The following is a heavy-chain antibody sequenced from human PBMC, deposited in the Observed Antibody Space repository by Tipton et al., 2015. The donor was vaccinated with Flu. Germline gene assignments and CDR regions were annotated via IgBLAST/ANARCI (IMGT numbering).Heavy chain of an antibody. CDR3: ARGHCSGGSCYSWFDY. CDR2: ISSSGSTI. CDR1: GFTLSSYE. D-gene: IGHD2-15*01. Sequence: CAASGFTLSSYEMNWVRQAPGKGLEWVSYISSSGSTIYYADSVKGRFTISRDNAKNSLYLQMNSLKAEDTAVYYCARGHCSGGSCYSWFDYWGQGTLVTVSS. V-gene: IGHV3-48*03. J-gene: IGHJ4*02.